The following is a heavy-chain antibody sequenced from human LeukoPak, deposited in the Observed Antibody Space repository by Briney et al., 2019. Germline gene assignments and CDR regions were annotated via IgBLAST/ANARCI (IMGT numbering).Heavy chain of an antibody. CDR1: GFTFSTNY. D-gene: IGHD3-10*01. J-gene: IGHJ4*02. Sequence: GGSLRLSCAASGFTFSTNYMTWVRQAPGKGLEWVSVIYTGGTTYYADSVKGRFTISRDNSKNTLYLEMNSLRVEDTAVYYCAKRFGEFWGQGSLVTVSS. CDR3: AKRFGEF. CDR2: IYTGGTT. V-gene: IGHV3-53*01.